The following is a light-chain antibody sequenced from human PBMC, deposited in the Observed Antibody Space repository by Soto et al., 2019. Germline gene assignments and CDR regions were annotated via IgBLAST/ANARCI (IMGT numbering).Light chain of an antibody. CDR2: EVS. CDR3: SSYTSTTTLYV. Sequence: QSVLTQPASVSGSPGQSITISCTGTISDVGGYNYVSWYQQHPGKAPKLIVYEVSNRPSGVSNRFSGSKSGNTASLTISGLQAEDEADYYCSSYTSTTTLYVFGIGTKLTVL. J-gene: IGLJ1*01. V-gene: IGLV2-14*01. CDR1: ISDVGGYNY.